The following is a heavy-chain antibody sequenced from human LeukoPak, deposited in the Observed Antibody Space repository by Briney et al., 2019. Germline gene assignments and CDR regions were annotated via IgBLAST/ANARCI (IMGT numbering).Heavy chain of an antibody. D-gene: IGHD3-16*01. CDR2: INAYSGNT. CDR3: ATDAVVASSYAGESSWFDP. CDR1: GYTFSRYG. V-gene: IGHV1-18*01. Sequence: ASVKVFCKAFGYTFSRYGISWVRQAPEQGLEWMRWINAYSGNTNYAQKFRGRVTMTTDTSTDTAYMELSSLRSEDTAVYYCATDAVVASSYAGESSWFDPWGQGTLVTVSS. J-gene: IGHJ5*02.